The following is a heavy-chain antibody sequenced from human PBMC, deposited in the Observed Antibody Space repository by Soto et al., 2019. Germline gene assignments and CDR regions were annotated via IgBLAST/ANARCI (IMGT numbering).Heavy chain of an antibody. CDR3: AKSRYSDSSGDVCDY. J-gene: IGHJ4*02. D-gene: IGHD3-22*01. V-gene: IGHV3-23*01. CDR2: IGGSGRTT. CDR1: AFTFNNYA. Sequence: EVQLLESGGGLVQPGGSLSLSCAASAFTFNNYAMSWVRQAPGKGLGWVSGIGGSGRTTYYVVSVKGRFTISRDNSNNTLFLQMSSLRAADTAVYYCAKSRYSDSSGDVCDYWGQGTLVTVSS.